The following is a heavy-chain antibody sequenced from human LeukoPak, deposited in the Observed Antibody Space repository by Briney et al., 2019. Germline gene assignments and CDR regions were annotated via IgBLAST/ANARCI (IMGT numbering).Heavy chain of an antibody. J-gene: IGHJ4*02. CDR2: IYTSGST. Sequence: PSDTLSLTCTVSRGSISGYYWSWILQPAAQGLESIGRIYTSGSTNYNPSLKSRVTMSVNTSKNQFSLKLNSVTAADTAVYYCARVRDDYSWSFDYWGQGTLVTVSS. CDR3: ARVRDDYSWSFDY. V-gene: IGHV4-4*07. CDR1: RGSISGYY. D-gene: IGHD5-24*01.